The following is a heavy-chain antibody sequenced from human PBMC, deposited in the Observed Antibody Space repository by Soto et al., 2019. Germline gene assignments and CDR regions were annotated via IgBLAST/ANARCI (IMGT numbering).Heavy chain of an antibody. D-gene: IGHD3-10*01. Sequence: QVQLVQSGAELKKPGSSVRVSCKASGDTFNFYTINWVRQAPGLGLEWMGRTIPMLGMSNYALKFQGRLSIPADKSTSTAYMDLRSLKPEDTAMYYCATSYGSGSQAFDFWGQGALVTVS. J-gene: IGHJ4*02. CDR2: TIPMLGMS. CDR1: GDTFNFYT. CDR3: ATSYGSGSQAFDF. V-gene: IGHV1-69*02.